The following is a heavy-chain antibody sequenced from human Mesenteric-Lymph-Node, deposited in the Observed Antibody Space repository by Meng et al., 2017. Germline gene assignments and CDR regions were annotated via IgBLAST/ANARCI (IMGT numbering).Heavy chain of an antibody. J-gene: IGHJ4*02. V-gene: IGHV4-30-2*05. CDR1: GGSTSSGGYS. Sequence: HLQESGSGRVKPSQTLSLTCAGSGGSTSSGGYSWSWIRQPPGKGLEWIGFIYHSGSPYYNPSLKSRVTISMDTSKNQFSLRLSSVTAADTAVYYCARNYYFDYWGQGTLVTVSS. CDR3: ARNYYFDY. CDR2: IYHSGSP.